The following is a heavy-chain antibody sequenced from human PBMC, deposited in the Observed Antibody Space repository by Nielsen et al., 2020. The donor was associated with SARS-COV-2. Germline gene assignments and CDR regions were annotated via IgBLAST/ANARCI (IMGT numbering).Heavy chain of an antibody. CDR1: GDSISTSSYY. D-gene: IGHD5-24*01. V-gene: IGHV4-61*01. CDR3: AMQQLEMATFDY. J-gene: IGHJ4*02. CDR2: IYYSGST. Sequence: SETLSLTCTVSGDSISTSSYYWSWIRQPPGKGLEWIGYIYYSGSTNYNPSLKSRVTISVDTSKNQFSLKLSSVTAADTAVYYCAMQQLEMATFDYWGQGTLVTVSS.